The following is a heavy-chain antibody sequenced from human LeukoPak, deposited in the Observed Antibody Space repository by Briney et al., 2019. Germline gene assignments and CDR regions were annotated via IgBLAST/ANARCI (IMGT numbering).Heavy chain of an antibody. J-gene: IGHJ4*02. V-gene: IGHV4-59*08. CDR2: IYYSGST. CDR3: ARHGGGYSGYDLFIDY. Sequence: PSETLSLTCTVSGGSISSYYWSWIRQPPGKGLEWIGYIYYSGSTNYNPSLKSRVTISVDTSKNQLSLKLSSVTAADTAVYYCARHGGGYSGYDLFIDYWGQGTLVTVSS. D-gene: IGHD5-12*01. CDR1: GGSISSYY.